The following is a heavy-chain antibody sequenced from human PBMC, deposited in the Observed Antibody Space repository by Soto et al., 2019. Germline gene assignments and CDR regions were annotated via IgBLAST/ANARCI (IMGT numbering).Heavy chain of an antibody. CDR3: ARVVVAATGWFDP. Sequence: GGSLRLSCAASGFTFSSYSMNWVRQAPGKGLEWVSSISSSSSYIYYADSVKGRFTISRDNAKNSLYLQMNSLRSDDTAVYYCARVVVAATGWFDPWGQGTLVTVSS. V-gene: IGHV3-21*04. D-gene: IGHD2-15*01. CDR1: GFTFSSYS. J-gene: IGHJ5*02. CDR2: ISSSSSYI.